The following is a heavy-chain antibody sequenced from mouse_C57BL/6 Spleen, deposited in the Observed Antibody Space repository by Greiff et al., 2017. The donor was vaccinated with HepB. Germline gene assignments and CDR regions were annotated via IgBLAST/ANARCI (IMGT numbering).Heavy chain of an antibody. CDR1: GYTFTSYW. J-gene: IGHJ4*01. D-gene: IGHD2-5*01. V-gene: IGHV1-64*01. Sequence: VQLKQPGAELVKPGASVKLSCKASGYTFTSYWMHWVKQRPGQGLEWIGMIHPNSGSTNYNEKFKSKATLTVDKSSSTAYMQLSSLTSEDSAVYYCAREYSNYVYAMDYWGQGTSVTVSS. CDR2: IHPNSGST. CDR3: AREYSNYVYAMDY.